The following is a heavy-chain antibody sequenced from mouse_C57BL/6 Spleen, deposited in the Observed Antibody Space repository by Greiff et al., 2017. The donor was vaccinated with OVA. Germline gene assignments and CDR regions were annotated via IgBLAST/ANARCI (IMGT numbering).Heavy chain of an antibody. Sequence: EVQLVESGGGLVQPGGSLKLSCAASGFTFSDYYMYWVRQTPEKRLEWVAYISNGGGSTYYPDTVKGRFTISRDNAKNTLYLQMSRLKSEDTAMYYCARWDDYDVGYAMDYWGQGTSVTVSS. D-gene: IGHD2-4*01. V-gene: IGHV5-12*01. CDR3: ARWDDYDVGYAMDY. CDR1: GFTFSDYY. J-gene: IGHJ4*01. CDR2: ISNGGGST.